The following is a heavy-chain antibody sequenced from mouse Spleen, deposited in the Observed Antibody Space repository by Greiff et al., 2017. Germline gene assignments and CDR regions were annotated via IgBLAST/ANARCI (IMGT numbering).Heavy chain of an antibody. CDR1: GYSFTGYF. J-gene: IGHJ3*01. CDR3: ARSEITTVVDPAWFAY. CDR2: INPYNGDT. D-gene: IGHD1-1*01. Sequence: VQLKHSGPELVKPGDSVKISCKASGYSFTGYFMNWVMQSHGKSLEWIGRINPYNGDTFYNQKFKGKATLTVDKSSSTAHMELRSLTSEDSAVYYCARSEITTVVDPAWFAYWGQGTLVTVSA. V-gene: IGHV1-20*01.